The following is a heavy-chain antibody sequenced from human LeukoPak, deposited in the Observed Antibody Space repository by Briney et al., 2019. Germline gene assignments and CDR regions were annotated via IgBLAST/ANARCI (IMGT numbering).Heavy chain of an antibody. J-gene: IGHJ4*02. V-gene: IGHV1-8*01. CDR2: MNPNSGNT. CDR1: GYTFTSYD. CDR3: ARGRPSLYYYDSSGYYSDY. D-gene: IGHD3-22*01. Sequence: ASVEVSCKASGYTFTSYDINWVRQATGQGLEWMGWMNPNSGNTGYAQKFQGRVTMTRNTSISTAYMELSSLRSEDTAVYYCARGRPSLYYYDSSGYYSDYWGQGTLVTVSS.